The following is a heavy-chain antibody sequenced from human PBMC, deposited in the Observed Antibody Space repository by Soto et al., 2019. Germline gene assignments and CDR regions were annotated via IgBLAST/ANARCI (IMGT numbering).Heavy chain of an antibody. CDR3: TTGSRPVSGRVGGTPPNLQY. CDR1: GFTFSHAW. V-gene: IGHV3-15*07. D-gene: IGHD1-26*01. J-gene: IGHJ4*02. Sequence: EVQLVESGGGLVKPGGSLRLSCAASGFTFSHAWMYWVRQAPGKGLEWVGRVKSRTDGGTVDYTAPVKGRFTISRDDSHHTLYLQMNSLKTEDTAVYYCTTGSRPVSGRVGGTPPNLQYWGQGTLVTVSS. CDR2: VKSRTDGGTV.